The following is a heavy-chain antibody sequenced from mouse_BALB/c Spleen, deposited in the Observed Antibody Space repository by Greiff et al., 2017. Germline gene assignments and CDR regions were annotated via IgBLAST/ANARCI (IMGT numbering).Heavy chain of an antibody. V-gene: IGHV5-4*02. CDR2: ISDGGSYT. D-gene: IGHD2-3*01. J-gene: IGHJ2*01. CDR1: GFTFSDYY. CDR3: ARDGDGYSYYFDY. Sequence: DVKLVESGGGLVKPGGSLKLSCAASGFTFSDYYMYWVRQTPEKRLEWVATISDGGSYTYYPDSVKGRFTISRDNAKNNLYLQMSSLKSEDTAMYYCARDGDGYSYYFDYWGQGTTLTVSS.